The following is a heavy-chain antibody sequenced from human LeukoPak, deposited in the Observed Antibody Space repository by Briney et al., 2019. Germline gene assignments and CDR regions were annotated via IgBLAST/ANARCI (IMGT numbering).Heavy chain of an antibody. V-gene: IGHV4-59*01. CDR2: FYYSGST. D-gene: IGHD6-19*01. Sequence: SETVSLTCTVSGRSISSYYWIWIRQPPGKRLEWMGYFYYSGSTNYNPSLKSRATISVDTSKNQFSLRLSSVTAADTAVYYCARRTPQPRPKLVVLVAGTRGNWFDPWGQGTLVTVSS. J-gene: IGHJ5*02. CDR1: GRSISSYY. CDR3: ARRTPQPRPKLVVLVAGTRGNWFDP.